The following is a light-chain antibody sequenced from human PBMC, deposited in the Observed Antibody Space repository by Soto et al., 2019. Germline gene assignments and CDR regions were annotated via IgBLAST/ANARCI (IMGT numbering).Light chain of an antibody. Sequence: EIVMTQSPATLSVSPGERATISCRASQSIIDRLGWYQQKPGQAPRLLIYDASTRATSVPARFSGSGSGTDFTLTISSLQSEDFAVYYCQQYNNWPLTFGPGTKVDF. CDR2: DAS. V-gene: IGKV3-15*01. J-gene: IGKJ3*01. CDR1: QSIIDR. CDR3: QQYNNWPLT.